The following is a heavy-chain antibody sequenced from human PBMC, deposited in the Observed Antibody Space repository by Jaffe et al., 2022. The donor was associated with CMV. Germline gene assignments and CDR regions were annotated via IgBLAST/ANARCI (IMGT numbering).Heavy chain of an antibody. CDR2: IRSKAYGGTT. D-gene: IGHD6-13*01. Sequence: EVQLVESGGGLVQPGRSLRLSCTASGFTFGDYAMSWVRQAPGKGLEWVGFIRSKAYGGTTEYAASVKGRFTISRDDSKSIAYLQMNSLKTEDTAVYYCTGFWYSSSWYYFDYWGQGTLVTVSS. V-gene: IGHV3-49*04. J-gene: IGHJ4*02. CDR1: GFTFGDYA. CDR3: TGFWYSSSWYYFDY.